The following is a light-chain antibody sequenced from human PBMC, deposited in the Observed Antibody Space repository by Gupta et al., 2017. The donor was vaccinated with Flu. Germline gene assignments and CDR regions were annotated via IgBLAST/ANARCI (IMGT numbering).Light chain of an antibody. Sequence: SVLTQPPSVSATPGQQVTISCSGSSSNIGDNYVSWYKQDPGTAPKLLIYESNKRPSGIPDRFSGSKSGTSATLGITGLQTGDEADYYCGTWDSSLSAAVFGGGTKLTVL. J-gene: IGLJ3*02. CDR2: ESN. V-gene: IGLV1-51*02. CDR3: GTWDSSLSAAV. CDR1: SSNIGDNY.